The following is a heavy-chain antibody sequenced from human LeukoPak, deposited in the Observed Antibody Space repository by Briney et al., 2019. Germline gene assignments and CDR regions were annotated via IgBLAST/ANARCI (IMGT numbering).Heavy chain of an antibody. J-gene: IGHJ4*02. Sequence: ASVKVSCKASGYTFTSYDINWVRQATGQGLEWMGWMNPNSGNTGYAQKFQGRVTMTRDMSTSTVYMELSSLRSEDTAVYYCARGSGYSYGSFDYWGQGTLVTVSS. CDR2: MNPNSGNT. D-gene: IGHD5-18*01. CDR1: GYTFTSYD. CDR3: ARGSGYSYGSFDY. V-gene: IGHV1-8*02.